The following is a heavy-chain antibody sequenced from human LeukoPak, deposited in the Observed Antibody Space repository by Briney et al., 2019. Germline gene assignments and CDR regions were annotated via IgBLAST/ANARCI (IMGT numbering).Heavy chain of an antibody. V-gene: IGHV1-3*01. CDR2: INAGNGNT. Sequence: ASVKVSCKASGYTFTSYAMHWVRQAPGQRLEWMGWINAGNGNTKYSQKFQGRVTITRDTSTSTAYMELRSLRSDDTAVYYCARSYGGSYYFDYWGQGTLVTVSS. CDR1: GYTFTSYA. J-gene: IGHJ4*02. D-gene: IGHD1-26*01. CDR3: ARSYGGSYYFDY.